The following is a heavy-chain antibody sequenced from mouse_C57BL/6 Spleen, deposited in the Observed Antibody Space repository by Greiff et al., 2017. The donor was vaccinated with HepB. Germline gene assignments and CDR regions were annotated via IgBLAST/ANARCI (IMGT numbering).Heavy chain of an antibody. J-gene: IGHJ3*01. D-gene: IGHD2-1*01. Sequence: DVKLVESGGGLVQPGGSLKLSCAASGFTFSDYYMYWVRQTPEKRLEWVAYISNGGGSTYYPDTVKGRFTISRDNAKNTLYLQMSRLKSEDTAMYYCARGGGHGNLAWFAYWGQGTLVTVSA. V-gene: IGHV5-12*01. CDR1: GFTFSDYY. CDR2: ISNGGGST. CDR3: ARGGGHGNLAWFAY.